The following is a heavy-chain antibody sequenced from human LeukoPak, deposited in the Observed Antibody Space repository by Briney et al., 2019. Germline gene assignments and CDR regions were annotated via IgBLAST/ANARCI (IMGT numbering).Heavy chain of an antibody. V-gene: IGHV3-30*18. CDR1: RFTFSSYG. Sequence: PGGSLRLSCAASRFTFSSYGMHWVRQAPGKGLEWVALISYDGSNKYYADSVKGRFTISRDNSKNTLYLQMNSLRAEDTAVYYCAKGELGLWFDYWGQGTLVTVYS. CDR2: ISYDGSNK. D-gene: IGHD5-18*01. CDR3: AKGELGLWFDY. J-gene: IGHJ4*02.